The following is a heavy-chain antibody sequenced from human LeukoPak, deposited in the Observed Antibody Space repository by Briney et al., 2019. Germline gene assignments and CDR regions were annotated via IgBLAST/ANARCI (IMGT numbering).Heavy chain of an antibody. CDR1: GYTFTSYG. J-gene: IGHJ4*02. CDR2: ISAYNGNT. Sequence: GASVKVSCKASGYTFTSYGISWVRQAPGQGLEWMGWISAYNGNTNYAQKFQGRVTMTRDTSTSTVYMELSSLRSEDTAVYYCARVEFSRWNLGYWGQGTLVTVSS. V-gene: IGHV1-18*01. CDR3: ARVEFSRWNLGY. D-gene: IGHD1-1*01.